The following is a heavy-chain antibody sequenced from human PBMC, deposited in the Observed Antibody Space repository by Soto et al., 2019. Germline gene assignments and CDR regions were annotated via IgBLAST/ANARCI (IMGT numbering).Heavy chain of an antibody. Sequence: ASVKVSCKVSGYTLTELSMHWVRQAPGKGLEWMGGFDPEDGETIYAQKFQGRVTMTEDTSTDTAYMELSSLRSEDTAVYYCATFPPSIAEYAIDIWGQGTMVTVSS. D-gene: IGHD6-6*01. V-gene: IGHV1-24*01. CDR1: GYTLTELS. J-gene: IGHJ3*02. CDR3: ATFPPSIAEYAIDI. CDR2: FDPEDGET.